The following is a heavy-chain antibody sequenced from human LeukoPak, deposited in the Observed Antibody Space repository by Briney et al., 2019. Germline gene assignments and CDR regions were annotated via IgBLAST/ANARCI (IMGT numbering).Heavy chain of an antibody. CDR2: ISSGGSNK. Sequence: GGSLRLSCAAPRFTFSNYGMHWVRQAPGKGLEWVAIISSGGSNKYYGDSVKGRFTISRDNSKNTLYLQMNSLRAEDTAVYYCAKSASSGWTTADYWGQGTLVTVSS. D-gene: IGHD6-19*01. V-gene: IGHV3-30*18. CDR1: RFTFSNYG. J-gene: IGHJ4*02. CDR3: AKSASSGWTTADY.